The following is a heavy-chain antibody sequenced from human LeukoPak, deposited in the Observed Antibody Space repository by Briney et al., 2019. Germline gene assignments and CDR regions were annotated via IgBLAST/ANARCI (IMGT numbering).Heavy chain of an antibody. CDR3: ARGVTIAFDHYYFDY. Sequence: SVKVSCKASGVTFSSYAISWVRQAPGQGLEWMGGIIPIFGTANYAQKFQGRVTITADESTSTAYMELSSLRSEDTAVYYCARGVTIAFDHYYFDYWGQGTLVTVSS. V-gene: IGHV1-69*01. CDR2: IIPIFGTA. CDR1: GVTFSSYA. J-gene: IGHJ4*02. D-gene: IGHD3-3*01.